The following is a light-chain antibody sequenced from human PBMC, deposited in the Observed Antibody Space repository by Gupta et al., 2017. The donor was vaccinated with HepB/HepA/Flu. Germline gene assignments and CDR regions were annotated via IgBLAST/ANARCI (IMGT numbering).Light chain of an antibody. V-gene: IGKV3-11*01. CDR2: AAS. Sequence: EIVLTQSPATLSLSPGERATLSCRASQSASSFLAWYQQKPGQAPRLLIYAASNRATGIPAMFSGSGSGKDFTLTISSLEPEYFAVYYWQQGSPRPTFGQGTXLEIQ. CDR1: QSASSF. CDR3: QQGSPRPT. J-gene: IGKJ5*01.